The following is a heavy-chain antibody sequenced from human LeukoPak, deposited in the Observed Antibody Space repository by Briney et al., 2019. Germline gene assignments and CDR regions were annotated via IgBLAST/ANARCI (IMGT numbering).Heavy chain of an antibody. CDR1: GYTFTGYY. V-gene: IGHV1-2*02. CDR2: INPNSGGT. D-gene: IGHD4-23*01. Sequence: GASVKVSCKASGYTFTGYYMHWVRQAPGQGLEWMGWINPNSGGTNYAQKFQGRVTMTRDTSISTAYMELRSLRSDDTAVYYCARDTVGGNGWYEGRWFDPWGQGTLVTVSS. CDR3: ARDTVGGNGWYEGRWFDP. J-gene: IGHJ5*02.